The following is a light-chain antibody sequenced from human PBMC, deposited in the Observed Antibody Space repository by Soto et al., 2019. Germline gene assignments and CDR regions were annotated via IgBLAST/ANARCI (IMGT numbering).Light chain of an antibody. V-gene: IGLV2-23*01. J-gene: IGLJ3*02. CDR3: CYNRGSAIWV. CDR1: SRDVGSYNL. CDR2: EGS. Sequence: QSALTQPASVSGSPGQSITISCTGTSRDVGSYNLVSWYQQHPGKAPKLMIYEGSQRPSGVSSRFSGSKSGNTASLTFSGQQAEEDDYYYCCYNRGSAIWVFGRGTKLTVL.